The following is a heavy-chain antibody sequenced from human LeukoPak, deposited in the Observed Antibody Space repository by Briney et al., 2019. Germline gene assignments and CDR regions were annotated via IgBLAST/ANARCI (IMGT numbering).Heavy chain of an antibody. D-gene: IGHD3-10*01. CDR2: IGTAGET. CDR1: GFTFSSYE. CDR3: ARAGFGELSSFDY. Sequence: GGSLRLSCADSGFTFSSYEMHWVRQATGKGLESVSDIGTAGETYYPGSVKGRFNISRENAKNSLYLQMNSLRAGDTAVYYCARAGFGELSSFDYWGQGTLVTVSS. J-gene: IGHJ4*02. V-gene: IGHV3-13*04.